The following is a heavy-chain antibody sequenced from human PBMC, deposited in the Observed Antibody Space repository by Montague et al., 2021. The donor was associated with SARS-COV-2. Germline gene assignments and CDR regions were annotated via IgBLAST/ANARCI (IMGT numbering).Heavy chain of an antibody. Sequence: SETRSLTCGVSGGSISDNNWWSWVRQSPETGLEWIGEISLGGHTXYNPSLKSRVTISLDKSKNQFSLTLTSVTAADTAVYYCARDIWEPEVRSRGWFDPWGQGILVTVSS. CDR1: GGSISDNNW. CDR3: ARDIWEPEVRSRGWFDP. D-gene: IGHD1-26*01. V-gene: IGHV4-4*02. J-gene: IGHJ5*02. CDR2: ISLGGHT.